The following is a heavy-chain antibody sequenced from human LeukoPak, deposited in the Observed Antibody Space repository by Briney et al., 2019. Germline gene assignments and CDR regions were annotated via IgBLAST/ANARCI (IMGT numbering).Heavy chain of an antibody. V-gene: IGHV1-69*02. J-gene: IGHJ4*02. D-gene: IGHD1-1*01. CDR1: GGTFSSYT. CDR2: IIPILGIA. CDR3: ARGLPSGTTGTTPS. Sequence: SVKVSCKAYGGTFSSYTISWVRQAPGQGLEWMGRIIPILGIANYAQKFQGRVTITADKSTSTAYMELSSLRSEDTAAYYCARGLPSGTTGTTPSWGQGTLVTVSS.